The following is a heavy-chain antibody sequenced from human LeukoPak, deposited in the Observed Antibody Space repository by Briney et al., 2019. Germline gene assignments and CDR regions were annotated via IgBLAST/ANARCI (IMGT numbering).Heavy chain of an antibody. D-gene: IGHD5-24*01. CDR3: ARSIHYYYYYGMDV. J-gene: IGHJ6*02. Sequence: GASVKVSCKASGYTFTSYAMHWVRQAPGQRLEWMGWINAGNGNTNYSQKFQGRVTITRDTSASTAYMELSSLRSEDTAVYYCARSIHYYYYYGMDVWGQGTTVTVSS. V-gene: IGHV1-3*01. CDR2: INAGNGNT. CDR1: GYTFTSYA.